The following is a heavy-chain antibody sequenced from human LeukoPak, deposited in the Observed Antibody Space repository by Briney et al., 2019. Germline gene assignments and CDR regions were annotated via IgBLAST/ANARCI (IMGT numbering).Heavy chain of an antibody. J-gene: IGHJ5*02. D-gene: IGHD3-16*01. V-gene: IGHV1-8*01. CDR1: RYSFTSYD. CDR3: ARGGLSRDWFDP. Sequence: ASVKVSCKASRYSFTSYDIDWVRQATGQGLEWMGWMNPNSGNTGYAQKFQGRVTMTRNTSISTAYIELSSLRSEDTAVYYCARGGLSRDWFDPWGQGTLVTVSS. CDR2: MNPNSGNT.